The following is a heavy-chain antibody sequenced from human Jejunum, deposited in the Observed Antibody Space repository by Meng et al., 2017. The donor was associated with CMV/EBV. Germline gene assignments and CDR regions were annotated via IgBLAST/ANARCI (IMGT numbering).Heavy chain of an antibody. Sequence: ASGFSFGTYLMSWVRQAPEKGLEYGATIKDDGSEQCYVDSVRGRFPISRDNAKNSLYLQMNGLRAEDTAIYYCARLSRTTRGSPDFWGQGSLVTVSS. CDR1: GFSFGTYL. D-gene: IGHD2/OR15-2a*01. V-gene: IGHV3-7*01. CDR3: ARLSRTTRGSPDF. J-gene: IGHJ4*02. CDR2: IKDDGSEQ.